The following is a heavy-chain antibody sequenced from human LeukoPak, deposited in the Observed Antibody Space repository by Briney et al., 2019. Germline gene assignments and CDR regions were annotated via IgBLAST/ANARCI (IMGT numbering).Heavy chain of an antibody. CDR2: IYSGGST. CDR3: ASELVRGVITSAAFDI. J-gene: IGHJ3*02. CDR1: GFTVSSNY. D-gene: IGHD3-10*01. V-gene: IGHV3-66*01. Sequence: GGSLRLSCAASGFTVSSNYMSWVRQAPGKGLEWVSVIYSGGSTYYADSVKGRFTTSRDNSKNTLYLQMNSLRAEDTAVYYCASELVRGVITSAAFDIWGQGTMVTVSS.